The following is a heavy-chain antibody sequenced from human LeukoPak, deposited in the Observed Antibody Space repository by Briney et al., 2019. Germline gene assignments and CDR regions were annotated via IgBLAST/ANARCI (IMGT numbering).Heavy chain of an antibody. D-gene: IGHD1-14*01. CDR3: ARVRGTDQYFDY. Sequence: GGSLRLSCAASRFTFSSYWMSWVRQAPGKGLEWVANIKQDGSEKYYVDSVKGRFTISRDNAKNSLYLQMNSLRAEDTAVYYCARVRGTDQYFDYWGQGTLVTVSS. V-gene: IGHV3-7*01. CDR2: IKQDGSEK. J-gene: IGHJ4*02. CDR1: RFTFSSYW.